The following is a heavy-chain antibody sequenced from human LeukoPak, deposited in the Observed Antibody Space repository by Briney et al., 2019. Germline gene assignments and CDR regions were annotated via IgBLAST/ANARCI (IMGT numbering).Heavy chain of an antibody. CDR2: INSDASST. CDR1: GFTFSTYW. CDR3: VRGDTIFGVVTYYFHYYMDV. Sequence: GGSLRLSCAASGFTFSTYWMNWVRQAPGQGLVWVSRINSDASSTIYADSVKGRFSISRDNAKNTLYLQMDSLRVEDTAVYYCVRGDTIFGVVTYYFHYYMDVWGKGTTVTVFS. D-gene: IGHD3-3*01. J-gene: IGHJ6*03. V-gene: IGHV3-74*01.